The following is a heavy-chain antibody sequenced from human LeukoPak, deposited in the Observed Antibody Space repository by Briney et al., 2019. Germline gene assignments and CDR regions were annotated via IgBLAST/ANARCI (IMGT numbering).Heavy chain of an antibody. Sequence: PGGSLRLSCATSAFTFSSYWMHWVRHAPGKGLVWVSRINSDGSSTAYADSVKGRFIISRDNAKNTLYLQMSGLRVEDTAVYYCTRGRYYCDSWGQGTLVTVSS. CDR3: TRGRYYCDS. CDR1: AFTFSSYW. CDR2: INSDGSST. V-gene: IGHV3-74*01. J-gene: IGHJ4*02.